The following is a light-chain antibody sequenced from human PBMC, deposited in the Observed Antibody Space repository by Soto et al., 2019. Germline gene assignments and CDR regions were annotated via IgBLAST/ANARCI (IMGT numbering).Light chain of an antibody. CDR2: DAS. V-gene: IGKV3-11*01. CDR1: QSVSSY. Sequence: EIGLTQSPATLSLSPGERATLSCRASQSVSSYLAWYQQKPGKAPRLLIYDASNSATGLPARFSGSGSGTDFTLTISSIDPEDFAVYYCQQRSNWPPTFGGGTKVEIK. CDR3: QQRSNWPPT. J-gene: IGKJ4*01.